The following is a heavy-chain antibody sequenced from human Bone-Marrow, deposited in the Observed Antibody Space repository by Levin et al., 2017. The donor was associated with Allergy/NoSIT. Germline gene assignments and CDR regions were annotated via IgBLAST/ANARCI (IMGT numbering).Heavy chain of an antibody. CDR1: GFTFSSYS. D-gene: IGHD2-2*01. CDR3: ARRGDIVVVPAAKTNYGHDAFDI. Sequence: GESLKISCAASGFTFSSYSMNWVRQAPGKGLEWVSYISSSSSTIYYADSVKGRFTISRDNAKNSLYLQMNSLRAEDTAVYYCARRGDIVVVPAAKTNYGHDAFDIWGQGTMVTVSS. V-gene: IGHV3-48*01. CDR2: ISSSSSTI. J-gene: IGHJ3*02.